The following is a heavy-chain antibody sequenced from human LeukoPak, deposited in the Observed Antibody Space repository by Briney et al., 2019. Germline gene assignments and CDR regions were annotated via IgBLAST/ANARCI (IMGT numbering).Heavy chain of an antibody. D-gene: IGHD5-24*01. V-gene: IGHV3-11*04. J-gene: IGHJ4*02. Sequence: GGSLRLSCAASGFTFSDYYMSWVRQAPGKRLEWLSYISSSGRTIYYADSVKGRFTVSRDNAQNSLYLQMYSLRAEDTAVYYCTRHHTDGYNFWYWGPGALVTVSS. CDR3: TRHHTDGYNFWY. CDR1: GFTFSDYY. CDR2: ISSSGRTI.